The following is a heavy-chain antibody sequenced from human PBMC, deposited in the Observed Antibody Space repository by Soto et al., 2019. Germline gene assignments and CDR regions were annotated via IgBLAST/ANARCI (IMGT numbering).Heavy chain of an antibody. CDR2: INPSSGST. D-gene: IGHD4-17*01. J-gene: IGHJ6*02. CDR1: GYSFTRYY. V-gene: IGHV1-46*01. Sequence: QVQLVQSGAEVKKPGASVKVSCKASGYSFTRYYMHWVRQAPGQGLEWMGIINPSSGSTNYAQKFHGRVTMTRDMSTNTVYMEMSSLRSEDTAVYYCARDRVYGAHYYYGMDVWGQGTTVTVSS. CDR3: ARDRVYGAHYYYGMDV.